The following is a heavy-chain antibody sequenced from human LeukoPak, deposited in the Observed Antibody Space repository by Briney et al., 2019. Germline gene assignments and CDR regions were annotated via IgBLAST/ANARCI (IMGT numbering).Heavy chain of an antibody. V-gene: IGHV1-2*02. Sequence: GASVKVSCKASGYTFTGYYMHWVPQAPGQGLGWMGWFNPSSSGTKYAQKFQGRVTMTRDTSISTAYMELSRLRSDDTAVYYCARVFGRNAYSSSAFDYWGQGTLVTVSS. D-gene: IGHD6-6*01. CDR1: GYTFTGYY. J-gene: IGHJ4*02. CDR2: FNPSSSGT. CDR3: ARVFGRNAYSSSAFDY.